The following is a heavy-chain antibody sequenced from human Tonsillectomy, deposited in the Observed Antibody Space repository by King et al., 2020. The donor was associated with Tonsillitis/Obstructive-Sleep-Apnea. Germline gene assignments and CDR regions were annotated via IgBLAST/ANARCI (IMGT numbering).Heavy chain of an antibody. CDR1: GYTFTTYY. CDR3: AREVAARLCRREYFDY. V-gene: IGHV1-46*01. J-gene: IGHJ4*02. Sequence: QLVQSGAELKKPGASVKVSCKTFGYTFTTYYIHWVRQAPGQGLEWMGIINPTGGSTTYAQRFQGRVSMTRDTSTSTVFLELSSLRFDDTAIYYCAREVAARLCRREYFDYWGQGTLVTVSS. D-gene: IGHD6-6*01. CDR2: INPTGGST.